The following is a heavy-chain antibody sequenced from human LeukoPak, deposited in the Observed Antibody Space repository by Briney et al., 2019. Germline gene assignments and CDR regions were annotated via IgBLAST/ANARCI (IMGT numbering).Heavy chain of an antibody. V-gene: IGHV3-48*01. Sequence: GGSLRLSCAASGFTFSSYSMNWVRQAPGKGLECVSYITSSSSAIYYADSVKGRFTISRDNAKNSLYLQMNSLRAEDTAVYYCARAFGYSYVSYYHMDVWGKGTTVTVSS. CDR1: GFTFSSYS. CDR3: ARAFGYSYVSYYHMDV. J-gene: IGHJ6*03. CDR2: ITSSSSAI. D-gene: IGHD5-18*01.